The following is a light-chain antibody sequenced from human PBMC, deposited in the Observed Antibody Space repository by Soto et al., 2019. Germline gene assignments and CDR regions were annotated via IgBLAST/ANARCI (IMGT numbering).Light chain of an antibody. CDR1: SSDVGGYNY. J-gene: IGLJ1*01. Sequence: QSVLTQPASVSGSPGQSITISCTGTSSDVGGYNYVSWYQQHPGKAPKLMIYAVTDRPSGVSSRFSGSKSGNTAYLTISGLKAEDEADYYCSSYTSSSTLFGTGTKVTV. V-gene: IGLV2-14*01. CDR2: AVT. CDR3: SSYTSSSTL.